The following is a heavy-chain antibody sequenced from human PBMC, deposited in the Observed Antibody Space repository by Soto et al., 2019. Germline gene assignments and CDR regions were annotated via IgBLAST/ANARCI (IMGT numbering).Heavy chain of an antibody. CDR3: ARRERAAGTDWWFDP. CDR1: GGSISSSSFH. D-gene: IGHD6-13*01. J-gene: IGHJ5*02. V-gene: IGHV4-39*01. CDR2: IYYSGST. Sequence: QLQLQESGPGLVKPSETLSLTCTVSGGSISSSSFHWGWIRQPPGKGLEWIGSIYYSGSTYYSPSLKRRVTRSVDTSKNQCSLKLSSVTAADTAVYYCARRERAAGTDWWFDPWGQGTLVTVSS.